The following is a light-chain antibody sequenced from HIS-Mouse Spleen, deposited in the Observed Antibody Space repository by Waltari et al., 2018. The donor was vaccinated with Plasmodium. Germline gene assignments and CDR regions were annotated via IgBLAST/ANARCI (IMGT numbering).Light chain of an antibody. Sequence: QPVLTQPPSSSASPGESARLTYTLPSDLNFGSYTIYWYQPKPGSPPSYLLYYYSDSDKGQGSGVPSRFSGSKDASANTGILLISGLQSEDEADYYCMIWPSNASGVFGGGTKLTVL. CDR1: SDLNFGSYT. CDR3: MIWPSNASGV. J-gene: IGLJ3*02. CDR2: YYSDSDK. V-gene: IGLV5-37*01.